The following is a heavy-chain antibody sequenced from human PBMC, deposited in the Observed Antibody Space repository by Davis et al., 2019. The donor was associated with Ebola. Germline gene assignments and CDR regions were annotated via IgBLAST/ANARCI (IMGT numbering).Heavy chain of an antibody. D-gene: IGHD2-15*01. V-gene: IGHV3-9*01. CDR3: ARLSSV. Sequence: GGSLRLSCAASGFTFDDYAMHWVRQAPGKGLEWVSGISWNSGSIGYADSVKGRFTISRDNAKNSLYLQMNSLRAEDTAVYYCARLSSVWGQGTLVTVSS. J-gene: IGHJ4*02. CDR2: ISWNSGSI. CDR1: GFTFDDYA.